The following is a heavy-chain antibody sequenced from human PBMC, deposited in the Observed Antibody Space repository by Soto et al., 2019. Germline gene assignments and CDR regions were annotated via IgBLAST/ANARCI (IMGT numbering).Heavy chain of an antibody. V-gene: IGHV4-30-4*01. CDR1: GGSVNSGDYY. D-gene: IGHD6-6*01. CDR2: IFYTGST. J-gene: IGHJ4*02. CDR3: ATGAYTSSSSYFDF. Sequence: SETLSPTCTVSGGSVNSGDYYWSWIRQPPGKGLEWIGYIFYTGSTYYNPSLESRVTISADTSKNQFSLNLSSVTAADTAMYYCATGAYTSSSSYFDFWAQGTLVTVSS.